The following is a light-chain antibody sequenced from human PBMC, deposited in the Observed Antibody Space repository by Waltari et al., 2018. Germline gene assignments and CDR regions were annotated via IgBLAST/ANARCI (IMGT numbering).Light chain of an antibody. J-gene: IGLJ3*02. CDR2: RND. CDR3: VAWDDSLSATV. CDR1: SSTIGSNY. Sequence: QSVLTQPPSASGTPGQRVTSSCSGSSSTIGSNYVYWYQHLPGTAPKLLIYRNDQRPSGVPDRFSGSKSGTSASLAISELRSEDEADYYCVAWDDSLSATVFGGGTKLTVL. V-gene: IGLV1-47*01.